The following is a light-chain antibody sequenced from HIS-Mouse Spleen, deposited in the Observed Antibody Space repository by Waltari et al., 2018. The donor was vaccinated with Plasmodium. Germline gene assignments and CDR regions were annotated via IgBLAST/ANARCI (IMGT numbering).Light chain of an antibody. V-gene: IGLV3-10*01. CDR1: ALPKKY. CDR2: EDS. J-gene: IGLJ3*02. CDR3: YSTDSSGNHRV. Sequence: SYELTPPPSVSVSPGQTARITCSGDALPKKYAYCYQQKSGQAPVLVIYEDSKRPSGIPERFSGSSSGTMATLTISGAQVEDEADYYCYSTDSSGNHRVFGGGTKLTVL.